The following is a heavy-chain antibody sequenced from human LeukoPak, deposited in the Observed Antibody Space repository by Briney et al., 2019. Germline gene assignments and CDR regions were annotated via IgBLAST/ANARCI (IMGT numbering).Heavy chain of an antibody. Sequence: GGSLRLSCAASGFTFRNYAVHWVRQAPGKGPQWLAVISYDGTNKYYADSVKGRFTISRDNSENTLSLHMNSLRAEDTALYYCARSRGSPNTGEDAFDIWGQGTMVTVSS. CDR1: GFTFRNYA. V-gene: IGHV3-30-3*01. D-gene: IGHD2-8*02. CDR2: ISYDGTNK. J-gene: IGHJ3*02. CDR3: ARSRGSPNTGEDAFDI.